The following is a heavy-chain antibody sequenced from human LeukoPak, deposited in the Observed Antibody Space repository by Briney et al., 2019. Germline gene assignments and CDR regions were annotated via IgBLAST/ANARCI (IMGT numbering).Heavy chain of an antibody. CDR2: MDNAGTT. D-gene: IGHD2-2*01. CDR3: PREPGSTPFDL. V-gene: IGHV3-66*01. J-gene: IGHJ5*02. Sequence: QTGGSLRHSCAASGFTVRNNYMGWVRQAPGRGLEWVSVMDNAGTTNYAASGKGGFFVSRDSSKNTLPLQINTLQPEHTAVYCCPREPGSTPFDLWGQGTLVTVSS. CDR1: GFTVRNNY.